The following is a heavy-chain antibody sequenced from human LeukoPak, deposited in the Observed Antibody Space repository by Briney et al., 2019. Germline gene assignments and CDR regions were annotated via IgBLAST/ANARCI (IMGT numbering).Heavy chain of an antibody. CDR2: TYYRSRWYN. V-gene: IGHV6-1*01. J-gene: IGHJ3*02. CDR1: GDSVSSNSAA. D-gene: IGHD7-27*01. CDR3: ARVETGEDAFDI. Sequence: SQTLSLTFAISGDSVSSNSAAWNWIRQSPSRGLEWLGRTYYRSRWYNDYAVSVRGRMTINPDTSKNHFSLQLNSVTPEDTAVYYCARVETGEDAFDIWGQGTMVTVSS.